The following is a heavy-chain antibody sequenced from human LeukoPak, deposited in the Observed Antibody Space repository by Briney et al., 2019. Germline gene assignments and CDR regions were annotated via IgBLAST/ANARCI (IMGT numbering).Heavy chain of an antibody. V-gene: IGHV3-21*01. CDR3: ARDLRL. CDR1: GFTFSNCN. CDR2: ISSGSNYI. J-gene: IGHJ4*02. Sequence: PGGSLRLSCAASGFTFSNCNMNWVRQAPGKGLEWVSSISSGSNYIYYADSVKGRFTISRDNAKNSLYLQMNSLRADDAAVYYCARDLRLWGQGTLVTVSS.